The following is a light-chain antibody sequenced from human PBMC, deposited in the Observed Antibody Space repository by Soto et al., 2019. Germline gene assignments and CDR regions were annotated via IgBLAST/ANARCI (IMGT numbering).Light chain of an antibody. CDR2: AAS. CDR1: QNIIFY. CDR3: QHYNSYSEA. J-gene: IGKJ1*01. V-gene: IGKV1-9*01. Sequence: DIQMTQTPSSLSASVGDRCTITCRSSQNIIFYLNWYQQKIGKAPKLLIYAASNLQSGVPSRFSGSGSGTEFTLTISSLQPDDFATYYCQHYNSYSEAFGQGTKADIK.